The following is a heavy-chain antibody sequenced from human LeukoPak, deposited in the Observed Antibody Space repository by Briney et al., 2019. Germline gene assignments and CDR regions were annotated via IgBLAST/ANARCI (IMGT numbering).Heavy chain of an antibody. CDR1: GFTFSSYS. Sequence: GGSLRLSCAASGFTFSSYSVIWPRQAPGKGLEWASYVSSSGTTTYYADSVKGRFTISRDNGKNLVYLQMDSLRDEDTAVYYCARADRDGNKRFLDWGQGTLVTVSS. D-gene: IGHD5-24*01. CDR3: ARADRDGNKRFLD. J-gene: IGHJ4*02. V-gene: IGHV3-48*02. CDR2: VSSSGTTT.